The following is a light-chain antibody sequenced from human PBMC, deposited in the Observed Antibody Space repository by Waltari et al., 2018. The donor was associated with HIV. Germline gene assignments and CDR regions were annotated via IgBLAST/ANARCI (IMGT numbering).Light chain of an antibody. CDR3: GTWDADLDGPV. Sequence: QSVLTQPPSASGTPGQTTSISCSGSRPHVSSTNVYSYQHIPPTAPKLIIYNTDQRPSGVPARFSASKTGTSASLAISGLQPGDEGLYYCGTWDADLDGPVFGGGTKVTVL. V-gene: IGLV1-44*01. CDR1: RPHVSSTN. CDR2: NTD. J-gene: IGLJ3*02.